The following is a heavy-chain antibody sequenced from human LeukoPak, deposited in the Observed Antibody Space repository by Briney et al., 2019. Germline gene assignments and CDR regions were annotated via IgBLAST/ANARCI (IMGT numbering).Heavy chain of an antibody. D-gene: IGHD1-26*01. Sequence: PSQTLSLTCTVSGGSISSGGYYWSWIRQPPGKGLEWIGYIYHSGSTYYNPSLKSRVTISVDRSKNQFSLKLSSVTAADTAVYYCARDSGSYLGDIWGQGTMVTVSS. CDR1: GGSISSGGYY. V-gene: IGHV4-30-2*01. J-gene: IGHJ3*02. CDR2: IYHSGST. CDR3: ARDSGSYLGDI.